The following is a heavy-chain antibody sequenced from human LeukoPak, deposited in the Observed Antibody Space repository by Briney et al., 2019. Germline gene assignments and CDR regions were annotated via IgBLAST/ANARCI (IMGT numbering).Heavy chain of an antibody. J-gene: IGHJ5*02. Sequence: ASVKVSCKVSGYTLTELSMHWVRQAPGKGLEWMGGFDPEDGETIYAQKFQGRVTMTEDTSTDTAYMELSSLRSEDTAVYYCATIRVDAVATTNWFDPWGQGTLVTVSS. D-gene: IGHD5-12*01. CDR3: ATIRVDAVATTNWFDP. CDR1: GYTLTELS. V-gene: IGHV1-24*01. CDR2: FDPEDGET.